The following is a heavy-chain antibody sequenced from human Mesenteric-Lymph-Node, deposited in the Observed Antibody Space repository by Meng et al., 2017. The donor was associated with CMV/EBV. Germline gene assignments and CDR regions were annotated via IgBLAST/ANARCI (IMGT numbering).Heavy chain of an antibody. V-gene: IGHV3-23*03. CDR2: IYSGGSST. J-gene: IGHJ4*02. CDR3: AKGSDFWSGSLDY. CDR1: GFTFSSYA. D-gene: IGHD3-3*01. Sequence: GESLKISCAASGFTFSSYAMHWVRQAPGEGLEWVSVIYSGGSSTYYADSVKGRFTISRDNSKNTLYLQMNSLRAEDTAVYYCAKGSDFWSGSLDYWGQGTLVTVSS.